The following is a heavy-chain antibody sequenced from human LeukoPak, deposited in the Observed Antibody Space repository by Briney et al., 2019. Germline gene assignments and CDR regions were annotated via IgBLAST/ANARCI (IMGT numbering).Heavy chain of an antibody. CDR1: GGTFSSYA. Sequence: SVKVSCKASGGTFSSYAISWVRQAPGQGLEWMGRIIPILGIANYAQKFQGRVTITADKSTSTAYMELSSLRSEDTAVYYCARDGPFGLESASYGMDVWGQGTTVTVSS. J-gene: IGHJ6*02. CDR3: ARDGPFGLESASYGMDV. V-gene: IGHV1-69*04. D-gene: IGHD3-16*01. CDR2: IIPILGIA.